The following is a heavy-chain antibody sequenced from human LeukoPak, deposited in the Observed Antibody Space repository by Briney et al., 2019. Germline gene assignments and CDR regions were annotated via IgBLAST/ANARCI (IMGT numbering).Heavy chain of an antibody. CDR3: AIMHPYYDGSGYWVQ. J-gene: IGHJ4*02. V-gene: IGHV3-23*01. CDR1: GFTFSSYA. D-gene: IGHD3-22*01. Sequence: GGSLRLSCAASGFTFSSYAMSWVRQAPGKGLEWVSGISTGGGSSSYADSVKGRFTISRDNPRNTLYMQMNSLRAEDTALYYCAIMHPYYDGSGYWVQWGQGTLVTVSS. CDR2: ISTGGGSS.